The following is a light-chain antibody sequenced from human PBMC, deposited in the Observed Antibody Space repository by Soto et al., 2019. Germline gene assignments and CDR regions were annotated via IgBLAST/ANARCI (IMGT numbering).Light chain of an antibody. CDR2: GAS. V-gene: IGKV3-11*01. CDR3: QQRSNWPRT. CDR1: QSVSNNY. Sequence: EIVLTQSPGTLSLSPGERATLSCRASQSVSNNYLAWYQQKPGQAPRLLIYGASNRATGTPARFSGSGSGTDFTLTISSLEPEDFAVYYCQQRSNWPRTFGQGTKVDIK. J-gene: IGKJ1*01.